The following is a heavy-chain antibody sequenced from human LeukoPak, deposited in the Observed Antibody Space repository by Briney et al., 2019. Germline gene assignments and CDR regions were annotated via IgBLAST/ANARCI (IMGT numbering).Heavy chain of an antibody. CDR1: GFTFNSYA. Sequence: GRSLRLSCAASGFTFNSYAMHWVRQAAGKGLGWVAIISYAGSNKFYADSVKGRFAISRDNSKNTLYLQMDSLRAEGTAVYYCAKTKVGTGLDALDIWGQGTMVTVSS. CDR2: ISYAGSNK. V-gene: IGHV3-30-3*02. D-gene: IGHD2-21*02. CDR3: AKTKVGTGLDALDI. J-gene: IGHJ3*02.